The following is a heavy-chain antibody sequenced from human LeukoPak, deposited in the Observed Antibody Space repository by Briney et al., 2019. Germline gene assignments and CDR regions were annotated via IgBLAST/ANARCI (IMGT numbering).Heavy chain of an antibody. J-gene: IGHJ4*02. CDR3: ASAGNPHYFDF. Sequence: SETLSLTCTVSGVSISSHYWSWIRQSPGKGLEWIGNIYYTGSTNYNPSLESRVVISIDTSKNQFSLTLNSVTAADAAVYYCASAGNPHYFDFWGQGPLVTVSS. CDR2: IYYTGST. CDR1: GVSISSHY. V-gene: IGHV4-59*11.